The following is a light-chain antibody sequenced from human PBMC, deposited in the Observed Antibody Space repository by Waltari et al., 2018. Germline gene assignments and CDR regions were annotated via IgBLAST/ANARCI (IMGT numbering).Light chain of an antibody. CDR1: QSLLSNADNKNY. CDR3: QQHYGSPLT. V-gene: IGKV4-1*01. Sequence: DIVMTQSPDSLAVSLGERATIKCKSSQSLLSNADNKNYLAWFQQKPGQPPQLLIYWAFIRDSGFPERFRGGGSGTDFTLTISNLQAEDVAVYYCQQHYGSPLTFGGGTKVEIK. CDR2: WAF. J-gene: IGKJ4*01.